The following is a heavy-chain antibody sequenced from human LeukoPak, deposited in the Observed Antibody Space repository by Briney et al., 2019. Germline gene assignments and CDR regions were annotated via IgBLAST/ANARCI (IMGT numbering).Heavy chain of an antibody. CDR1: GYRFSSYW. J-gene: IGHJ4*02. CDR2: IYPGDSDT. Sequence: GESLKISCKGSGYRFSSYWIAWVRQMPGKGLEWMGIIYPGDSDTRYSPSFQGQVTISADKSISTAYLQWSSLKASDTAMYYCARVSLLYCDYSCGDYWGQGTLVTDSS. V-gene: IGHV5-51*01. CDR3: ARVSLLYCDYSCGDY. D-gene: IGHD4-17*01.